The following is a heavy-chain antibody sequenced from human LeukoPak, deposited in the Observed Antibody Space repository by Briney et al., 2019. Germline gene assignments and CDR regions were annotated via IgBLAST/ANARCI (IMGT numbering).Heavy chain of an antibody. CDR3: AREWWGSGSHPNYFDD. Sequence: GGSLRLSCAASGFTFSSYWMSWVRQAPGKGLEWVANIKQDGSEKYYVDSVKGRFTISRDNAKNSLYLQMNSLRAEDTAVYYCAREWWGSGSHPNYFDDWGQGTLVTVSS. D-gene: IGHD3-10*01. V-gene: IGHV3-7*01. J-gene: IGHJ4*02. CDR1: GFTFSSYW. CDR2: IKQDGSEK.